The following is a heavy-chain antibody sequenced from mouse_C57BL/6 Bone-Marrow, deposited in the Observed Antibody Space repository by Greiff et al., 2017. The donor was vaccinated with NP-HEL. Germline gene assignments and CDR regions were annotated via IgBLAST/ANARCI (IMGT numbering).Heavy chain of an antibody. D-gene: IGHD1-1*02. CDR3: ARGWAYYFDY. V-gene: IGHV1-81*01. J-gene: IGHJ2*01. CDR1: GYTFTSYG. CDR2: IYPRSGNT. Sequence: QVHVKQSGAELARPGASVKLSCKASGYTFTSYGISWVKQRTGQGLEWIGEIYPRSGNTYYNEKFKGKATLTADKSSSTAYMELRSLTSEDSAVYFCARGWAYYFDYWGQGTTLTVSS.